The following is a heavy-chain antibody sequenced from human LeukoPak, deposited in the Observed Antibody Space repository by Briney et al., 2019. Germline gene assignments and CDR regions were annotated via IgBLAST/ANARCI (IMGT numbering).Heavy chain of an antibody. CDR3: AKDPSTLTLTDDY. Sequence: GGSLRLSCAASGFTFSNYAMSWVRQAPGKGLEWVSSINGRGGSTYYADSVKGRFTISRDNSKNTLYLQMNSLRAEDTAIYYCAKDPSTLTLTDDYWGQGTLVTVSS. V-gene: IGHV3-23*01. J-gene: IGHJ4*02. CDR2: INGRGGST. CDR1: GFTFSNYA.